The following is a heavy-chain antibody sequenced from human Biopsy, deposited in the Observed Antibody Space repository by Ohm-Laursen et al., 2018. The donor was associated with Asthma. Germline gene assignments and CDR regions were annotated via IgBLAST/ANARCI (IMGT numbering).Heavy chain of an antibody. V-gene: IGHV4-34*01. CDR3: ASGPQWSGLDV. CDR2: IPQGWAT. J-gene: IGHJ6*02. D-gene: IGHD2-8*01. CDR1: RGSFRGYV. Sequence: PSETLSLTWVYRGSFRGYVWTWIRQPPGKGLEWIGEIPQGWATTFHPSLKSRVTISIDPSNNQLSLRPTSMTAADAAVYYCASGPQWSGLDVWGQGTTVTVSS.